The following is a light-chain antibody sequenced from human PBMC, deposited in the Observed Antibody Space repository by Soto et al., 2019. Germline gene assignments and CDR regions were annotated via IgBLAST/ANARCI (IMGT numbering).Light chain of an antibody. CDR3: QQTYSTPGT. J-gene: IGKJ1*01. CDR2: ATS. Sequence: DIQMTQSPSSLSASVGDRVTITCRASQIVSRYLNWYQQKPGKAPKLLLYATSSLHNGVPSRFSGSGSGTDFTLTISSLQPDDFASYYCQQTYSTPGTFGRGTKVEIK. CDR1: QIVSRY. V-gene: IGKV1-39*01.